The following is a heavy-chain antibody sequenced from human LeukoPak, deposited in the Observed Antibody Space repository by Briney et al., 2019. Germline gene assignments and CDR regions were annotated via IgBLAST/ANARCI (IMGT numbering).Heavy chain of an antibody. CDR2: INPRGTST. J-gene: IGHJ5*02. Sequence: ASVKVSCKASGYTFTGYYMHWVRQSPGQGLEWMGLINPRGTSTIYAEKFQGTIIMTRDMSKTTEYMELSSLKSDDTAVYYCPRDNSMHARGWWFDPWGQGTLVTVSS. V-gene: IGHV1-46*01. CDR3: PRDNSMHARGWWFDP. D-gene: IGHD4-23*01. CDR1: GYTFTGYY.